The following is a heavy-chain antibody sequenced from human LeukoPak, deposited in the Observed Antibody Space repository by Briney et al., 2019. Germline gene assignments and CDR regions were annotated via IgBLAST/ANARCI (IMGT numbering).Heavy chain of an antibody. CDR1: GFTFSKYA. J-gene: IGHJ3*01. CDR2: SSSGGANP. Sequence: QAGGSLRLSCAASGFTFSKYALVWVRQAPGKGLEWVSASSSGGANPLYADAVKGRFTISRDNSKNALYLQMNGLRAEDTAVYFCGRDPNGDYVGAFEFWGLGTTVIVSS. CDR3: GRDPNGDYVGAFEF. V-gene: IGHV3-23*01. D-gene: IGHD4-17*01.